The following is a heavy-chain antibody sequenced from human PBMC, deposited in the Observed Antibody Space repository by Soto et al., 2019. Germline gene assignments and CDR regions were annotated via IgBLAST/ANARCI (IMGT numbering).Heavy chain of an antibody. CDR3: ARDTIPGDPLDY. D-gene: IGHD3-3*01. CDR2: ISSNSYTI. Sequence: PGGSLRLSCAASGFTFSSYDMNWVRQAPGKGLEWVSYISSNSYTIYYADSVKGRFTISRDNAKNSLYLQMNSLRDEDTAVYYCARDTIPGDPLDYWGQGTLVTVSS. J-gene: IGHJ4*02. V-gene: IGHV3-48*02. CDR1: GFTFSSYD.